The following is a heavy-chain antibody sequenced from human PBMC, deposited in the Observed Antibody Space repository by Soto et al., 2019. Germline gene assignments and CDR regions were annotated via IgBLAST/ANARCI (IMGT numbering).Heavy chain of an antibody. J-gene: IGHJ4*02. CDR3: ARESYSGYHSYDY. D-gene: IGHD5-12*01. Sequence: SETLSLTFAVSGYSISSGCFWGWIRPPPGKGLEWIANMYHDGNTHYNPSLKSRVTMSVDTSKNQFSLKLNSVTAADTAVYYCARESYSGYHSYDYWGQGILVTVSS. CDR2: MYHDGNT. CDR1: GYSISSGCF. V-gene: IGHV4-38-2*02.